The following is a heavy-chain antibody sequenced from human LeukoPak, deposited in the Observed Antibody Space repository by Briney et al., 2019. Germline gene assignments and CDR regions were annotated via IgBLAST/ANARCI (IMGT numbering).Heavy chain of an antibody. CDR2: IYTSGST. V-gene: IGHV4-61*02. CDR3: AGGTAVAGTNWFDP. CDR1: GGSISSGSYY. D-gene: IGHD6-19*01. J-gene: IGHJ5*02. Sequence: SETLSLTCTVSGGSISSGSYYWSWIRQPAGKGLDCIGRIYTSGSTNYDPSLKSRVTISVDTSKNQFALKLSSVTAADTAVYYCAGGTAVAGTNWFDPWGQGTLVTVSS.